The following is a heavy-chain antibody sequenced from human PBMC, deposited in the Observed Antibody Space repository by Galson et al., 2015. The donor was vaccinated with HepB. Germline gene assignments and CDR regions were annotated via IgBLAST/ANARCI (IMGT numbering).Heavy chain of an antibody. J-gene: IGHJ6*02. V-gene: IGHV1-69*10. CDR1: GGTLRSDA. CDR3: ASAITMIRGIFFQKKYGLDV. CDR2: IIPLLYTS. D-gene: IGHD3-10*01. Sequence: SVEGSLKAYGGTLRSDAVNWGGQGPGQGPEWVGGIIPLLYTSKYSPKIQDRGTITPDKTTQTSNMGMTSPRSADTAVYYCASAITMIRGIFFQKKYGLDVWGQGATVTVSS.